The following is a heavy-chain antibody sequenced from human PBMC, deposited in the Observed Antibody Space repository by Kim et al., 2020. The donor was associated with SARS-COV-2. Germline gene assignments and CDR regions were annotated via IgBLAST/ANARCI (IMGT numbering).Heavy chain of an antibody. D-gene: IGHD2-15*01. CDR2: ISYDGSNK. V-gene: IGHV3-30-3*01. J-gene: IGHJ4*02. Sequence: GGSLRLSCAASGFTFSSYAMHWVRQAPGKGLEWVAVISYDGSNKYYADSVKGRFTISRDNSKNTLYLQMNSLRAEDTAVYYCASSGVVVAPNYWGQGTLVTVSS. CDR3: ASSGVVVAPNY. CDR1: GFTFSSYA.